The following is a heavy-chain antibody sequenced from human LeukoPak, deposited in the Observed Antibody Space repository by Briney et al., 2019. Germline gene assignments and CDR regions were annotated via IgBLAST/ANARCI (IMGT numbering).Heavy chain of an antibody. V-gene: IGHV5-51*03. CDR2: IYPGDSDT. D-gene: IGHD2-2*01. J-gene: IGHJ6*03. Sequence: KPGESLKISCEGSEYTFTTYWIGWVRQIPGKGLEWMGIIYPGDSDTRYSPSFQGEVTISADKSISTAYLQWSSLKASDTAMYYCARLARDIVVVPAAQYYYMDVWGKGTTVTVSS. CDR1: EYTFTTYW. CDR3: ARLARDIVVVPAAQYYYMDV.